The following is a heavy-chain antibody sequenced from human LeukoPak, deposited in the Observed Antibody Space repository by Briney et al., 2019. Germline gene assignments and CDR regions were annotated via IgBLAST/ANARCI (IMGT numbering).Heavy chain of an antibody. Sequence: PGGSLRLSCAASGFTFSNYVMSWVRQAPGKGLEWVSAITGSSDSTHYADSVKGRFTSSRDNSKSTLFLQMNSLRAEDTAIYYCAKGSSNSRPYYFDYWGQGTLATVSS. D-gene: IGHD1-1*01. J-gene: IGHJ4*02. CDR3: AKGSSNSRPYYFDY. CDR1: GFTFSNYV. CDR2: ITGSSDST. V-gene: IGHV3-23*01.